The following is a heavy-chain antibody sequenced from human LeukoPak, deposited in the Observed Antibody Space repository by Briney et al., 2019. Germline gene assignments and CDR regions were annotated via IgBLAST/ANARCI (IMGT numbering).Heavy chain of an antibody. Sequence: GESLQISCQGSGYSFTSYWIGWVRQMPGKGLEWMGIIYPGDSDTRYSPSFQGQVTISADKSISTAYLQWSSLKASDTAMYYCARDILTGHDAFDIWGQGTMVTVSS. CDR3: ARDILTGHDAFDI. D-gene: IGHD3-9*01. V-gene: IGHV5-51*01. J-gene: IGHJ3*02. CDR1: GYSFTSYW. CDR2: IYPGDSDT.